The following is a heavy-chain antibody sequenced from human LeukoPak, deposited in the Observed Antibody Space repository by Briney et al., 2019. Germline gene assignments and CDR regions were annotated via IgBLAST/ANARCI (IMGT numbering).Heavy chain of an antibody. CDR3: ARDQRGTVVTPDGMDV. V-gene: IGHV1-46*01. Sequence: GASVKVSCKASGYTFTSYYMHWVRQAPGQGLEWMGIINPSGGSTSYAQKFQGRVTMTRDTSTSTVYMELSSLRSEDTAVYYCARDQRGTVVTPDGMDVWGQGTTVTVSS. J-gene: IGHJ6*02. D-gene: IGHD4-23*01. CDR2: INPSGGST. CDR1: GYTFTSYY.